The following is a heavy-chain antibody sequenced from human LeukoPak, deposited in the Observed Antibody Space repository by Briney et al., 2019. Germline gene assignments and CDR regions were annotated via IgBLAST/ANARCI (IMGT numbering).Heavy chain of an antibody. V-gene: IGHV3-23*01. CDR1: GFTFRNYA. D-gene: IGHD3-16*01. CDR3: AKGGGEDWPFDY. CDR2: LSVGGTT. Sequence: PGGSLRPSCAASGFTFRNYAMSWVRQAPGKGLEWVSTLSVGGTTYYADSVRGRFTIPRDNSKNTLYLQMNSLRAEDTAIYYCAKGGGEDWPFDYWGQGTLVTVSS. J-gene: IGHJ4*02.